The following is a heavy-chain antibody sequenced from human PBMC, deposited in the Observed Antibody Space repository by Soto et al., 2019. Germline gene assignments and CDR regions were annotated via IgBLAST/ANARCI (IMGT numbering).Heavy chain of an antibody. D-gene: IGHD6-6*01. J-gene: IGHJ3*02. V-gene: IGHV1-69*01. CDR3: ASSFAARSGQHAFDI. Sequence: QVQLVQSGAEVKQPAASVKVSCKASGGTFSSYAISWVRQAPGHGLEWMGGIIPIFGTANYAQKFQGRVTITEDDSTSTDYMELSSLRSEDTAVDYWASSFAARSGQHAFDIWGQGTMVTVSS. CDR1: GGTFSSYA. CDR2: IIPIFGTA.